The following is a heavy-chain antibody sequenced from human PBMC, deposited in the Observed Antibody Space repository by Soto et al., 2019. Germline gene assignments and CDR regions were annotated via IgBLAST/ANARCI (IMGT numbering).Heavy chain of an antibody. V-gene: IGHV3-15*01. D-gene: IGHD3-3*01. CDR3: TTGRITIFGMVPD. Sequence: GGSLRLSCAASGFTFSNAWMSWVRQAPGKGLEWVGRIKSKTDGGTTDYAAPVKGRFTISRDDSKNTLYLQMNSLKTEDTAVYYCTTGRITIFGMVPDWGQGTLVTVSS. J-gene: IGHJ4*02. CDR2: IKSKTDGGTT. CDR1: GFTFSNAW.